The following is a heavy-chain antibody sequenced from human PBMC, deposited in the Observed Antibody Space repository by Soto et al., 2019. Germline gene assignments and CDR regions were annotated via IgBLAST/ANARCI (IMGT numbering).Heavy chain of an antibody. Sequence: SETLSLTCTVSGGSISSYYWSWIRQPPGKGLEWIGYIYYSGSTNYNPSLKSRVTISVDTSKNQFSLKLSSVTAADTAVYYCARGSQWLALGYFDYWGQGTLVTVSS. D-gene: IGHD6-19*01. CDR3: ARGSQWLALGYFDY. J-gene: IGHJ4*02. CDR1: GGSISSYY. V-gene: IGHV4-59*01. CDR2: IYYSGST.